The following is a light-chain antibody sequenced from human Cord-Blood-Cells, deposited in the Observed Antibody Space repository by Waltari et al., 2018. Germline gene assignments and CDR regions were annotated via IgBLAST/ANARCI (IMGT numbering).Light chain of an antibody. V-gene: IGLV2-14*01. CDR2: DVS. CDR3: SSYTSSSTYV. J-gene: IGLJ1*01. CDR1: SSDVGGYNY. Sequence: QSALTQPASVSGSPGQSITIPCTGTSSDVGGYNYVSWYQQHPGKAPKLMIYDVSKRPSGVSNRFSGSKSGNTAYLTISGLQAEDEADYYCSSYTSSSTYVFGTGTKVTVL.